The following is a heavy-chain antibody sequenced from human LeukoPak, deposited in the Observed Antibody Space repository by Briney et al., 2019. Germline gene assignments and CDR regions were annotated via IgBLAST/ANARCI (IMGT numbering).Heavy chain of an antibody. V-gene: IGHV1-69*05. Sequence: SVKVSCMASRGTFSSYVICSVRPAPEQGLEWMGAIIPIFGTTNYAQKFQGRVTITTDESTSTAYMELSSLRSEDTTVYYCARGHYAYDSSGYYYPPQQFDYWGQGTLVTVSS. CDR1: RGTFSSYV. D-gene: IGHD3-22*01. J-gene: IGHJ4*02. CDR3: ARGHYAYDSSGYYYPPQQFDY. CDR2: IIPIFGTT.